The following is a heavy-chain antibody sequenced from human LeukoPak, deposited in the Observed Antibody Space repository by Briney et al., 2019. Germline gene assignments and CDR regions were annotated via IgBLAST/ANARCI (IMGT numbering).Heavy chain of an antibody. CDR1: GFTFSSHK. CDR3: ARDFSWASDP. V-gene: IGHV3-7*01. CDR2: VKRDGSET. J-gene: IGHJ5*02. Sequence: GGSLRLSCAASGFTFSSHKMRWVRQARGKGLEWVADVKRDGSETYHVDSVKGRFTISRDNARNSLYLQMNSLRAEDTAIYYCARDFSWASDPWGQGTLVTVSS. D-gene: IGHD2-15*01.